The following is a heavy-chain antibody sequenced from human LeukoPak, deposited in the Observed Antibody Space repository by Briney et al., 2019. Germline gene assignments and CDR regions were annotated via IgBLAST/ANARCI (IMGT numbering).Heavy chain of an antibody. V-gene: IGHV3-23*01. CDR2: ISGSGGST. CDR3: AKDGPYWNDGDYFDY. Sequence: GGSLRLSCAAYGFTFSIYAMSWVRQAPGKGLEWVSAISGSGGSTYYADSVKGRFTISRDNSKNTLYLQMNSLRAEDTAVYYCAKDGPYWNDGDYFDYWGQGTLVTVSS. J-gene: IGHJ4*02. CDR1: GFTFSIYA. D-gene: IGHD1-1*01.